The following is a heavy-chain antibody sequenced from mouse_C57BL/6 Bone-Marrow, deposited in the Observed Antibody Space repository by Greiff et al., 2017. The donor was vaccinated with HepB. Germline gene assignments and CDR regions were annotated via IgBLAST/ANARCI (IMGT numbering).Heavy chain of an antibody. J-gene: IGHJ2*01. CDR3: ASDYDRLL. Sequence: VQLQQSGPELVKPGASVKISCKASGYAFSSSWMNWVKQRPGKGLEWIGRIYPGDGDTNYNGKFKGKATLTADKSSSTAYMQLSSLTSEDSAVYFCASDYDRLLWGQGTTLTVSS. V-gene: IGHV1-82*01. CDR2: IYPGDGDT. D-gene: IGHD2-4*01. CDR1: GYAFSSSW.